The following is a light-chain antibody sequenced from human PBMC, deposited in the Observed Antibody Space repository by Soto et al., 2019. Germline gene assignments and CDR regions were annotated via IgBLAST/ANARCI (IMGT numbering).Light chain of an antibody. Sequence: EIVLTQSPGTLSWSPGERATLSCRASQTVSSSDLAWHQQKPGQAPRLLIYAASSRATGIPDRFSGSGSGTDFTLTISRLEPEDAAVYYCRHYGSSPPMYTFGQGTKLEIK. V-gene: IGKV3-20*01. CDR3: RHYGSSPPMYT. J-gene: IGKJ2*01. CDR2: AAS. CDR1: QTVSSSD.